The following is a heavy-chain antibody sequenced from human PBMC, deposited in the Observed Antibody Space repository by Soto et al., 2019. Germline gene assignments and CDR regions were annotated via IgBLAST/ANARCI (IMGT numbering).Heavy chain of an antibody. CDR3: ARGDGLLKWFDP. CDR1: GGTFSSYA. CDR2: IIPIFGTA. J-gene: IGHJ5*02. D-gene: IGHD3-9*01. Sequence: SVKVSCKASGGTFSSYAISWVRQAPGQGLEWMGGIIPIFGTANYAQKFQGRVTITADESASTAYMELSSLRSEDTAVYYCARGDGLLKWFDPWGQGTLVTVSS. V-gene: IGHV1-69*13.